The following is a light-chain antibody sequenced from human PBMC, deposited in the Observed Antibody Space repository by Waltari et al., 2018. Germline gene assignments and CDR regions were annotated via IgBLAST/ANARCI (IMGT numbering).Light chain of an antibody. Sequence: IVLTQSPGTLSLSPGERATLSCRASQSVTGTYLAWYQQKPGQAPRLLIYGASSRAAGIPDRFSGSGSGTDFTLTITRLEPEDFAVYYCHQYGSSSWTFGQGTKVEI. CDR2: GAS. CDR1: QSVTGTY. J-gene: IGKJ1*01. V-gene: IGKV3-20*01. CDR3: HQYGSSSWT.